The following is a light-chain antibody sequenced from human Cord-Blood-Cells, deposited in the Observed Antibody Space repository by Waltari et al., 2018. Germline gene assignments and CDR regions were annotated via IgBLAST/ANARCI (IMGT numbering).Light chain of an antibody. V-gene: IGLV2-23*02. CDR1: SSDVGSYNL. J-gene: IGLJ3*02. Sequence: QSALTQPASVSGSPGQSITISCTGTSSDVGSYNLVSWYQQHPGEAPKLMIYEVSKRPSGVSNRFSGSNSCNTASLTISGLQAEDEADYCCCSYAGSSTWVFGGGTKLTVL. CDR2: EVS. CDR3: CSYAGSSTWV.